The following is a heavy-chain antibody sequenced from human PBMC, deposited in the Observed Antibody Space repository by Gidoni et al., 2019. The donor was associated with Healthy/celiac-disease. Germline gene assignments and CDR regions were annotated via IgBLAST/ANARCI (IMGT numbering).Heavy chain of an antibody. J-gene: IGHJ4*02. D-gene: IGHD2-21*02. CDR2: IYYSGST. Sequence: QVQLQESGPGLVKPSETLSLTCTVSGGSISSYYWSWIRQPPGKGLEWIGYIYYSGSTNYNPSLKSRVTISVDTPKNQFSLKLSSVTAADTAVYYCARGADCGGDCYSNDYWGQGTLVTVSS. CDR3: ARGADCGGDCYSNDY. V-gene: IGHV4-59*01. CDR1: GGSISSYY.